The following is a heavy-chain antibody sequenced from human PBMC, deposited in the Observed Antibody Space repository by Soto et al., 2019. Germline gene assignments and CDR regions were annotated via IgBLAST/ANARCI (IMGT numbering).Heavy chain of an antibody. CDR3: ARQGITAMAPSANGMDV. D-gene: IGHD5-18*01. Sequence: GESLKISCKGSGYSFTTYGIGWVRQMPGKGLEWMGIIYPGDSDTRYSPSFQGQVTISADKSMSTVYLQWSSLKASDTAMYYCARQGITAMAPSANGMDVWGQGTTVTVSS. V-gene: IGHV5-51*01. CDR1: GYSFTTYG. J-gene: IGHJ6*02. CDR2: IYPGDSDT.